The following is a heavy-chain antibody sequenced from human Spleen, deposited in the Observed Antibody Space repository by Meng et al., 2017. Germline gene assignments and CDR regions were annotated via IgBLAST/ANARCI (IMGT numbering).Heavy chain of an antibody. CDR2: ICWDDDK. Sequence: QITLKEFGSTLVKPTQTLTLTCTFYGFSFSTNAVSVVRIRQATGMALEWLAIICWDDDKRYSPSVKSRLTITKDNCQIQVVLTMTNMDHVDIGTYDCVHSIHHNVWRYWGQGTLVTVSS. V-gene: IGHV2-5*02. CDR1: GFSFSTNAVS. D-gene: IGHD3-16*01. J-gene: IGHJ4*02. CDR3: VHSIHHNVWRY.